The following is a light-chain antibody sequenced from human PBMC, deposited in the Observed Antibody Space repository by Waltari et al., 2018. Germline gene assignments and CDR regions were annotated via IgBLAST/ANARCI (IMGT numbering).Light chain of an antibody. Sequence: QSALTQPRSVSGSPGQSVTISCTGTSGDVGGYYYVSWYQQYPGKAPKLLIYRVTRRPSGVPDRFSGSRSGNTASLTISGLQPEDEADYYCSSYAGSDTYILFGGGTKLTVL. V-gene: IGLV2-11*01. CDR3: SSYAGSDTYIL. CDR1: SGDVGGYYY. CDR2: RVT. J-gene: IGLJ2*01.